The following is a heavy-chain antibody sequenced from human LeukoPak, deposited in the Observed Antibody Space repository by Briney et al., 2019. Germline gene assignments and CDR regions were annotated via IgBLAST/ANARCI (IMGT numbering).Heavy chain of an antibody. CDR2: IYYSGST. Sequence: SGTLSLTCTVSGGSISSYYWSWIRQPPGKGLEWIGYIYYSGSTNYNPSLKSRVTISVDTSKNQFSLKLSSVTAADTAVYYCAALTMGATATRKNWFDPWGQGTLVTVSS. D-gene: IGHD1-14*01. J-gene: IGHJ5*02. CDR1: GGSISSYY. CDR3: AALTMGATATRKNWFDP. V-gene: IGHV4-59*01.